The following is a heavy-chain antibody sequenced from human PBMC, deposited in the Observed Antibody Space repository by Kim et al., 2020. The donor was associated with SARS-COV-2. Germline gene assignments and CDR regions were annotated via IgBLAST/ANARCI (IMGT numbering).Heavy chain of an antibody. CDR1: GFTFSSYS. Sequence: GGSLRLSCAASGFTFSSYSMNWVRQAPGKGLEWVSSISSSSSYIYYADSVKGRFTISRDNAKNSLYLQMNSLRAEDTAVYYCAGDILTGYLGFYYYYGMDVWGQGTTVTVSS. J-gene: IGHJ6*02. CDR2: ISSSSSYI. CDR3: AGDILTGYLGFYYYYGMDV. V-gene: IGHV3-21*01. D-gene: IGHD3-9*01.